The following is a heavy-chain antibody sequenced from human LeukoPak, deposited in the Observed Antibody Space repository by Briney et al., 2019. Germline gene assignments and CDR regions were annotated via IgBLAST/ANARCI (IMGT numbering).Heavy chain of an antibody. CDR1: GFTFSSYG. CDR3: AKISGSGPPEGY. J-gene: IGHJ4*02. Sequence: GGSLRLYCAASGFTFSSYGMHWVRQAPGKGLEWVAVISYDGSNKYYADSVKGRFTISRDNSKNTLYLQMNSLRAEDTAVYYCAKISGSGPPEGYWGQGTLVTVSS. CDR2: ISYDGSNK. D-gene: IGHD3-10*01. V-gene: IGHV3-30*18.